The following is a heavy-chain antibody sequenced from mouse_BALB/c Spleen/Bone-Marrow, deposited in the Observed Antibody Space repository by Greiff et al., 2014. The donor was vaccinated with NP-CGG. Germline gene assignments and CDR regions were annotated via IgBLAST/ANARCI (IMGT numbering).Heavy chain of an antibody. Sequence: QVQLQQSGAELVKPGASVKMSCKASGYTFTSYWMHWVKQRPGQGLEWIGTIDPSDSYTSYNQKFKGKATLTVDTSSSTAYMQLSSLTSEDSAVYYCTRNEDDGFAYWGQGTLVTVSA. CDR3: TRNEDDGFAY. CDR1: GYTFTSYW. J-gene: IGHJ3*01. V-gene: IGHV1S127*01. CDR2: IDPSDSYT. D-gene: IGHD2-12*01.